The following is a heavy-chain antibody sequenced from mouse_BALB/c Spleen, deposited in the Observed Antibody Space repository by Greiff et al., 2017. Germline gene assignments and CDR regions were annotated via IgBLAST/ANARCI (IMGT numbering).Heavy chain of an antibody. CDR1: GYSITSDYA. D-gene: IGHD2-14*01. CDR2: ISYSGST. CDR3: AREQRYDLFDY. V-gene: IGHV3-2*02. Sequence: EVQLQESGPGLVKPSQSLSLTCTVTGYSITSDYAWNWIRQFPGNKLEWMGYISYSGSTSYNPSLKSRISITRDTSKNQFFLQLNSVTTEDTATYYCAREQRYDLFDYWGQGTTLTVSS. J-gene: IGHJ2*01.